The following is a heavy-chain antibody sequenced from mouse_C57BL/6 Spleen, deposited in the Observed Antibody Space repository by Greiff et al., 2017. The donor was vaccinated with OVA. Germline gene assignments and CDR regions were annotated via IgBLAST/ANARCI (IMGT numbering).Heavy chain of an antibody. Sequence: QVQLQQSGAELARPGASVKLSCKASGYTFTSYGISWVKQRPGQGLEWIGELYPSSGNTYYNEKFKGKATLTADKSSSTAYMALRSLTSEDSAVYFCARRGERGLDYWGQGTTLTVSS. CDR2: LYPSSGNT. V-gene: IGHV1-81*01. J-gene: IGHJ2*01. CDR3: ARRGERGLDY. CDR1: GYTFTSYG.